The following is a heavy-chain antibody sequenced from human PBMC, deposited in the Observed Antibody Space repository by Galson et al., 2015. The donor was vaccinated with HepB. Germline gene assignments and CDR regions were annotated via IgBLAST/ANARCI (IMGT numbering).Heavy chain of an antibody. CDR1: GYRFTSYW. Sequence: QSGAEVKKPGESLKISCKGSGYRFTSYWIGWVRQMPGKGLEWVGIIYPGDSDTRYSPSFQGQVTISADKSISTAYLQWSSLKASDTAMYYCAKLGGALSQAYYGMDVWGQGTTVTVSS. CDR2: IYPGDSDT. D-gene: IGHD1-7*01. J-gene: IGHJ6*02. CDR3: AKLGGALSQAYYGMDV. V-gene: IGHV5-51*03.